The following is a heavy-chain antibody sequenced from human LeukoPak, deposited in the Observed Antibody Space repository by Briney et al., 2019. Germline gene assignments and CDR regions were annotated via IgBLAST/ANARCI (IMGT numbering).Heavy chain of an antibody. CDR2: ISSSSSYI. Sequence: PGGSLRLSCAASGFTFSSYSMNWVRQAPGKGLEWVSSISSSSSYIYYADSVKGRFTISRDNAKNSLYLQMNSLRAEDMAVYYCARSSSYGPDPDAFDIWGQGTMVTVSS. V-gene: IGHV3-21*01. CDR3: ARSSSYGPDPDAFDI. D-gene: IGHD5-18*01. CDR1: GFTFSSYS. J-gene: IGHJ3*02.